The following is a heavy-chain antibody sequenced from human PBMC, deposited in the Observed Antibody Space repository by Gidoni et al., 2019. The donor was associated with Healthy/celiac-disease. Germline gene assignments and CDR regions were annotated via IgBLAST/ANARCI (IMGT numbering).Heavy chain of an antibody. V-gene: IGHV3-23*01. J-gene: IGHJ2*01. Sequence: EVQLLESGGGLVQPGGSLRLSCAAPGFTFSSFAMSWVRQAPGKGLEWVSAISGSGGSTYYADSVKGRFTISRDNSKNTLYLQMNSLRAEDTAVYYCAKVNPRSDYGDNSGYWYFDLWGRGTLVTVSS. CDR3: AKVNPRSDYGDNSGYWYFDL. CDR2: ISGSGGST. CDR1: GFTFSSFA. D-gene: IGHD4-17*01.